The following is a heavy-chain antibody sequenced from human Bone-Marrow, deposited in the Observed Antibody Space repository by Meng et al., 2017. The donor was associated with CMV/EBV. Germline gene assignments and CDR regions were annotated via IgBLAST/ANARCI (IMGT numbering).Heavy chain of an antibody. CDR3: AREGGGPGGVGSSSTSSYYYYGMDV. D-gene: IGHD2-2*01. CDR2: INPNSGGT. Sequence: ASVKVSCKASGYTFTGYYMHWVRQAPGQGLEWMGWINPNSGGTNYAQKFQGRVTMTRDTSISTAYMELSRLRSDDTAVYYCAREGGGPGGVGSSSTSSYYYYGMDVWGQGTTVTVSS. V-gene: IGHV1-2*02. J-gene: IGHJ6*02. CDR1: GYTFTGYY.